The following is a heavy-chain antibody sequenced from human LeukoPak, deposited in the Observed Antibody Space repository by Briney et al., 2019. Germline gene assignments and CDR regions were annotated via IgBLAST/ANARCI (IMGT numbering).Heavy chain of an antibody. Sequence: GGSLRLSCAPSGFTFSSYAMSGLGQAPGKGLEGVSAISGSGGRTYYADSVKGRFTISRDNPKNTLYLQMTRLRAEDTAVYYCAKESGYGDYVEDGLFDYWGQGTLVTVSS. CDR3: AKESGYGDYVEDGLFDY. V-gene: IGHV3-23*01. D-gene: IGHD4-17*01. J-gene: IGHJ4*02. CDR2: ISGSGGRT. CDR1: GFTFSSYA.